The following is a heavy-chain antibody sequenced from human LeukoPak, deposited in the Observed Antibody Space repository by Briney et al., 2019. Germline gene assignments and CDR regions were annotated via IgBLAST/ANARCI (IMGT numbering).Heavy chain of an antibody. CDR1: GYSFSTYA. CDR2: ISVFNGDT. CDR3: ARVSSIVVVPAAPLDY. V-gene: IGHV1-18*01. J-gene: IGHJ4*02. D-gene: IGHD2-2*01. Sequence: ASAKVSCTASGYSFSTYAISWVRQAPGQGLEWIGWISVFNGDTKYGQRFQGRVTMTTDASSNTAYMDLRSLRSDDTAVYYCARVSSIVVVPAAPLDYWGQGTPVIVSS.